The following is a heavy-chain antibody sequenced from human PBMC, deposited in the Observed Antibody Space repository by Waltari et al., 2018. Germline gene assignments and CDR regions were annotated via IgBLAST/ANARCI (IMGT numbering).Heavy chain of an antibody. J-gene: IGHJ4*02. Sequence: QLQLQESGPGLVKPSETLSLTCTVSGGSISSSSYYWGWIRQPPGKGLEWIGSIYYSGSTYYNPSLKSRVTISVDTSKNQFSLKLSSVTAADTAVYYCARQGGYSYGYYFDYWGQGTLVTVSS. D-gene: IGHD5-18*01. CDR1: GGSISSSSYY. V-gene: IGHV4-39*01. CDR2: IYYSGST. CDR3: ARQGGYSYGYYFDY.